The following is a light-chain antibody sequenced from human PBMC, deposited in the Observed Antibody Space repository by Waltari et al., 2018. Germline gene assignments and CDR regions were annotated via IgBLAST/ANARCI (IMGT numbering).Light chain of an antibody. V-gene: IGLV3-19*01. CDR2: GKD. CDR3: HSRVVSNVRGA. Sequence: SSEPTQDPAVSVALGQTVRITCQGDSLRSSDASWYQQKPGQAPILVIYGKDNRPSGIPDRFSGSTSGNTASLTITGSQAEDEADYYCHSRVVSNVRGAFGGGTKLTVL. CDR1: SLRSSD. J-gene: IGLJ2*01.